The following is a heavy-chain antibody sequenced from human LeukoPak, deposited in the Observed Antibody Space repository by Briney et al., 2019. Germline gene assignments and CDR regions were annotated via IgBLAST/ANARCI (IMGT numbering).Heavy chain of an antibody. V-gene: IGHV1-2*04. CDR3: AREPLEGLTPPFDY. D-gene: IGHD2-8*01. CDR1: GYTFTGYY. Sequence: ASVKVSCKASGYTFTGYYMHWVRQAPGQGLEWMGWINPDSGGTNYAQKFQGWVTMTRDTSISTAYMELSRLRSDDTAVYYCAREPLEGLTPPFDYWGQGTLVTVSS. J-gene: IGHJ4*02. CDR2: INPDSGGT.